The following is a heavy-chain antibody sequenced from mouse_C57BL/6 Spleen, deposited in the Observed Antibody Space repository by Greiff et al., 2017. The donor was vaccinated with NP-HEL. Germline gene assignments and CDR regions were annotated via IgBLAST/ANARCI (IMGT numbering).Heavy chain of an antibody. J-gene: IGHJ4*01. V-gene: IGHV1-26*01. CDR1: GYTFTDYY. D-gene: IGHD2-3*01. Sequence: EVQLQQSGPELVKPGASVKISCKASGYTFTDYYMNWVKQSHGKSLEWIGDINPNNGGTSYNQKFKGKATLTVDKSSSTAYMELRSLTSEDSAVYYCARSPFYDGYSMDYWGQGTSVTVSS. CDR2: INPNNGGT. CDR3: ARSPFYDGYSMDY.